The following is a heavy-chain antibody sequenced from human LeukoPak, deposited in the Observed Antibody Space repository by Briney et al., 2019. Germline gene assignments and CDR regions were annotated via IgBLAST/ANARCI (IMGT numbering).Heavy chain of an antibody. V-gene: IGHV4-59*01. J-gene: IGHJ3*02. CDR3: ARVGDILTGYIDAFDI. D-gene: IGHD3-9*01. CDR1: GGSISSYY. Sequence: SETLSLTCTVSGGSISSYYWSWIRQPPGKGLEWIGYIYYSGSTNYNPSLKSRVTISVDTSKNQFSLKLSSVTAADTAVYYCARVGDILTGYIDAFDIWGQGAMVTVSS. CDR2: IYYSGST.